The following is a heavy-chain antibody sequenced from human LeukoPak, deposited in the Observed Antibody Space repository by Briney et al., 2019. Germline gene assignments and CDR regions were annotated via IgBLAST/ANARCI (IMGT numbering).Heavy chain of an antibody. Sequence: SETLSLTCTVSGGSISSNSYFWGWIRQPPGKGLEWIGSVYYSGSTYYNPSLKSRVTISVDTSKNQFSLKLSSVPAADTAVYYCARHVEADAFDIWGQGTMVTVSS. V-gene: IGHV4-39*01. CDR2: VYYSGST. CDR1: GGSISSNSYF. J-gene: IGHJ3*02. CDR3: ARHVEADAFDI.